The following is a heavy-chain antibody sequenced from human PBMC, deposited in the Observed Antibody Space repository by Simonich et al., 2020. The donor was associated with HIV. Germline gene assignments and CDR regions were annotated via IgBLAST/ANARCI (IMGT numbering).Heavy chain of an antibody. CDR3: AREGPYVQDAFDI. J-gene: IGHJ3*02. CDR2: ISTDNGNT. CDR1: VDTFIDYY. D-gene: IGHD3-16*01. V-gene: IGHV1-18*04. Sequence: VQLVQSGAEVKKPGAAVKISCKVSVDTFIDYYIHWVRQAPGQGLEWMGWISTDNGNTNYAQKPQGRVTMTTDTSTSTAYMELRSLISDDTAIYYCAREGPYVQDAFDIWGQGTLVTVSS.